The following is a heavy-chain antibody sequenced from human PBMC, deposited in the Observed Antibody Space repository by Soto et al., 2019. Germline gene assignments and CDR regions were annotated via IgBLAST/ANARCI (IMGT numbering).Heavy chain of an antibody. D-gene: IGHD6-6*01. CDR2: ISYDGSNK. J-gene: IGHJ4*02. Sequence: GRSLRLQCGAYGIPFGSHAMHGVRQAPGKGLEWAAVISYDGSNKYYADSVKGRFTISRDNSKITLYLQMNSLRAEDTAVYYCARGSAYSSSPPFDYCGQGTLVTVSS. CDR1: GIPFGSHA. V-gene: IGHV3-30-3*01. CDR3: ARGSAYSSSPPFDY.